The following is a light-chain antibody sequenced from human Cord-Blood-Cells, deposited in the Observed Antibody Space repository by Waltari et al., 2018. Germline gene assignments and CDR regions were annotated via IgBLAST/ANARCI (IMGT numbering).Light chain of an antibody. CDR2: EGS. J-gene: IGLJ2*01. V-gene: IGLV2-23*01. CDR3: CSYAGSSTVV. CDR1: SSDVGSYNL. Sequence: QSALTQPASVSGSPGQSITISCTGTSSDVGSYNLVSWYQQHPGKAPKLMIYEGSKRPSWVSNRFPGSNSGNTASLTISGLQAEDEADYYCCSYAGSSTVVFGGGTKLTVL.